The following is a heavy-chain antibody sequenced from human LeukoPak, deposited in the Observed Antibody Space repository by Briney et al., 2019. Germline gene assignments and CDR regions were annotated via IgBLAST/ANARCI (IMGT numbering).Heavy chain of an antibody. J-gene: IGHJ4*02. CDR1: GGCISSYY. Sequence: KPSETLSLTCTVSGGCISSYYWSWIRQPPGKGLEWIGYIYYSGSTNYNPSLKSRVTISVDTSKNQFSLKLSSVTAADTAVYYCARGARGYSYGHFDYWGQGTLVTVSS. V-gene: IGHV4-59*01. CDR3: ARGARGYSYGHFDY. CDR2: IYYSGST. D-gene: IGHD5-18*01.